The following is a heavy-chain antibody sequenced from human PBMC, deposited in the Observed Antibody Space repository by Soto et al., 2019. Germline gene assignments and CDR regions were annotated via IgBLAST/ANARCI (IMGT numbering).Heavy chain of an antibody. V-gene: IGHV1-18*01. CDR3: ARDYTGRGYFDH. Sequence: ASVKVSCKASGYTFTSYGISWVRQAPGQGLEWLGWINTYSDRTNYAQEFQGRVSMTTEKSTSTVYMELRSLRSGDTALYYCARDYTGRGYFDHWGQGSLVTVSS. CDR2: INTYSDRT. CDR1: GYTFTSYG. J-gene: IGHJ4*02. D-gene: IGHD2-8*02.